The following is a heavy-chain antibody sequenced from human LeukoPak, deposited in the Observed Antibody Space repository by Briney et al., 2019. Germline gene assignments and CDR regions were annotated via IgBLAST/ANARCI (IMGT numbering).Heavy chain of an antibody. D-gene: IGHD6-13*01. J-gene: IGHJ6*03. CDR3: ARDLEYSSSWRPYYMDV. Sequence: ASVKVSCKASGYTFTSYDINWVRQAPGQGLEWMGWISAYNGNTNYAQKLQGRVTMTTDTSTSTAYMELRSLRSDDTAVYYCARDLEYSSSWRPYYMDVWGKGTTVTVSS. CDR1: GYTFTSYD. V-gene: IGHV1-18*01. CDR2: ISAYNGNT.